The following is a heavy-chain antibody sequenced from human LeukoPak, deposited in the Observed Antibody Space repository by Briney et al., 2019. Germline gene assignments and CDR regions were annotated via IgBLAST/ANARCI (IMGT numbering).Heavy chain of an antibody. CDR3: ASRHGEGYFDY. V-gene: IGHV1-69*04. Sequence: SVTVSCKASGGTFSSYAISWVRQAPGQGLEWMGRIIPILGIANYAQKFQGRVTITADKSTSTAYMELSSLRSEDTAVYYRASRHGEGYFDYWGQGTLVTVSS. CDR1: GGTFSSYA. CDR2: IIPILGIA. D-gene: IGHD4-17*01. J-gene: IGHJ4*02.